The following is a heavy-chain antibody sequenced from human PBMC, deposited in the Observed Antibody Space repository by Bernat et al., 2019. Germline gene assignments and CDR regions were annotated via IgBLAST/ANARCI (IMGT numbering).Heavy chain of an antibody. Sequence: QVQLVESGGGVVQPGRSLRLSCAASGFTFSSYAMHWVRQAPGKGLEWVAVISYDGSNKYYADSVKGRFTISRDNSKNTLYLQMNSLRAEDTAVYYCATHSGSYRDFDYWGQGTLVTVSS. CDR3: ATHSGSYRDFDY. CDR2: ISYDGSNK. D-gene: IGHD1-26*01. J-gene: IGHJ4*02. CDR1: GFTFSSYA. V-gene: IGHV3-30-3*01.